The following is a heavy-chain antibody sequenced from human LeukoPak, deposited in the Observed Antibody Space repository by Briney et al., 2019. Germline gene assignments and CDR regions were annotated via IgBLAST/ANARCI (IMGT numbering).Heavy chain of an antibody. CDR2: ISGSGGST. CDR3: AKSKQGGWYSGDY. Sequence: GGSLRLSCAASGFTFSSYAMSWVRQAPGKGLEWVSAISGSGGSTYYADSVKGRFTISRDNSKNTLYLQVNSLRAEDTAVYYCAKSKQGGWYSGDYWGQGTLVTVSS. V-gene: IGHV3-23*01. D-gene: IGHD6-19*01. J-gene: IGHJ4*02. CDR1: GFTFSSYA.